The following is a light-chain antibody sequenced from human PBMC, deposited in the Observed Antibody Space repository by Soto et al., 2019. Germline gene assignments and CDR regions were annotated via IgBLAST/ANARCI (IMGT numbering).Light chain of an antibody. J-gene: IGLJ3*02. CDR2: EVS. Sequence: QSALTQPPSASGSPGQSVTISCTGTSSDIGGYNYVSWYQHHPGKAPKLIIYEVSKRPSGVPDRFSGSKSGNTASLTVSWLQAEDEADYYCTSYAGSNNLVFAGGTKVTVL. CDR1: SSDIGGYNY. CDR3: TSYAGSNNLV. V-gene: IGLV2-8*01.